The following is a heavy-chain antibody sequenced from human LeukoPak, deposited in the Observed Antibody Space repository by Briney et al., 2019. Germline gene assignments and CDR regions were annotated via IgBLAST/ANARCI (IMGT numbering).Heavy chain of an antibody. V-gene: IGHV3-30*02. J-gene: IGHJ4*02. D-gene: IGHD2-21*02. CDR1: GFTFSNAW. Sequence: GGSLRLSCAASGFTFSNAWMSWVRQAPGKGLEWVAFIRYDGSNKYYADSVKGRFTISRDNSKNTLYLQMNSLRAEDTAVYYCAKDLGLMGDRGAFDYWGQGTLVTVSS. CDR2: IRYDGSNK. CDR3: AKDLGLMGDRGAFDY.